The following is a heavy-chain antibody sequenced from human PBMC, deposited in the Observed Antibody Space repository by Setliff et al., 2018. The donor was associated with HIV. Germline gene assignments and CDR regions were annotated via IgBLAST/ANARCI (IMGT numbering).Heavy chain of an antibody. J-gene: IGHJ4*02. CDR1: GYTFSSDG. D-gene: IGHD1-7*01. CDR2: SNAYNGNT. CDR3: ARDAPGNTESAPGY. V-gene: IGHV1-18*01. Sequence: ASVKVSCKASGYTFSSDGISWVRQAPGQGLEWMGWSNAYNGNTNYREKLQGRVTMTTDTSTSTAYMELRSLRSDDTAVYYCARDAPGNTESAPGYWGQGTLVTVSS.